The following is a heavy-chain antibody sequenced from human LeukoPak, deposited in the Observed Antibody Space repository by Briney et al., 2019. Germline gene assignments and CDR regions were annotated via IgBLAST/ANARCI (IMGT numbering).Heavy chain of an antibody. CDR2: IYYSGTT. CDR3: ASHTLDSSSFDY. Sequence: PSETLSLTCTVSGGSITNYYWSWIRQPPGKGLEWIGNIYYSGTTNYNPSLKSRVTISVDTSKKQFSLNLSSVTAADTAVYYCASHTLDSSSFDYWGQGTLVTVSS. J-gene: IGHJ4*02. CDR1: GGSITNYY. D-gene: IGHD6-6*01. V-gene: IGHV4-59*01.